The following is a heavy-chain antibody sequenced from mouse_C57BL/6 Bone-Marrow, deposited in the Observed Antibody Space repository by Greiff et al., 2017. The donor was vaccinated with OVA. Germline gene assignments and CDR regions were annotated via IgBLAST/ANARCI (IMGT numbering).Heavy chain of an antibody. J-gene: IGHJ4*01. CDR3: ARDRYYYGSSSYAMDY. CDR2: ISDGGSYT. Sequence: EVKLVESGGGLVKPGGSLKLSCAASGFTFSSYAMSWVRQTPEKRLEWVATISDGGSYTYYPDNVKGRFTISRDNAKNNLYLQMIHLKSEDTAMYYCARDRYYYGSSSYAMDYWGQGTSVTVSS. V-gene: IGHV5-4*01. D-gene: IGHD1-1*01. CDR1: GFTFSSYA.